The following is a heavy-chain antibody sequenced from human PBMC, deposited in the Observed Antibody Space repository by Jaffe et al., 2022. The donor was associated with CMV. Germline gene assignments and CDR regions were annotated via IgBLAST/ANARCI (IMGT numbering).Heavy chain of an antibody. J-gene: IGHJ4*02. CDR3: AKDLDDSSGYYFGFDY. Sequence: QVQLVESGGGVVQPGRSLRLSCAASGFTFSSYGMHWVRQAPGKGLEWVAVISYDGSNKYYADSVKGRFTISRDNSKNTLYLQMNSLRAEDTAVYYCAKDLDDSSGYYFGFDYWGQGTLVTVSS. V-gene: IGHV3-30*18. D-gene: IGHD3-22*01. CDR1: GFTFSSYG. CDR2: ISYDGSNK.